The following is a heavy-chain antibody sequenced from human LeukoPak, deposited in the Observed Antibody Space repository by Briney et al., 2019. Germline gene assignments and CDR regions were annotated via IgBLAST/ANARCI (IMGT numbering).Heavy chain of an antibody. CDR1: GFTFSDYY. J-gene: IGHJ4*02. V-gene: IGHV3-11*01. CDR2: ISGSGKTV. D-gene: IGHD6-19*01. CDR3: ARVGQWDY. Sequence: GGSLRLSCAASGFTFSDYYMTWVRQPPGKGLEWVSYISGSGKTVYYADSVKGRFSISRDNAQNSLYLQMNSLRAEDTAVYYCARVGQWDYWGQGTLVTASS.